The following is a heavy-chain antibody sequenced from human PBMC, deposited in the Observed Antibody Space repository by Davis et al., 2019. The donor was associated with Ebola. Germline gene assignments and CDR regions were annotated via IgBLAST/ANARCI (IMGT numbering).Heavy chain of an antibody. D-gene: IGHD3-16*01. CDR1: GFTFSSYG. CDR2: ISYDGSEK. J-gene: IGHJ4*02. Sequence: GGSLRLSCAASGFTFSSYGVNWVRQAPGKGLEWVAIISYDGSEKYYADSVRGLFTISRDNSKNTLYLQMNSLRAEDTAVYYCAKDAGGADYWGQGTLVTVSS. V-gene: IGHV3-30*18. CDR3: AKDAGGADY.